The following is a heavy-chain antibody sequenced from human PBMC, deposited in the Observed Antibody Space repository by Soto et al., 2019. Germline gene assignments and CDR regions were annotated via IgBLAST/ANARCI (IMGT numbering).Heavy chain of an antibody. V-gene: IGHV6-1*01. Sequence: SETLSLTCAISGDSVSSNSAAWNWIRQSPSRGPEWLGRTFYTSKWYTDYAVSVKSRITINADTSKNQFSLQLDSVTPEDTAVYYCARSDGHGSGNPLDYCAQATLVTVSS. J-gene: IGHJ4*02. CDR2: TFYTSKWYT. CDR3: ARSDGHGSGNPLDY. CDR1: GDSVSSNSAA. D-gene: IGHD3-10*01.